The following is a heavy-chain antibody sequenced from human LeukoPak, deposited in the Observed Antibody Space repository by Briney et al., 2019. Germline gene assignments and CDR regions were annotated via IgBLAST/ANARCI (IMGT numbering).Heavy chain of an antibody. CDR2: IYFSGST. Sequence: SETLSLTCTVSGGSIGTSHYYWGWLRQPPGNGLEWIGSIYFSGSTNYNPSLKSRVTISVDTSKNQFSLKLSSVTAADTAVYYCARGTTMVRGVRRPYNWFDPWGQGTLVTVSS. CDR3: ARGTTMVRGVRRPYNWFDP. V-gene: IGHV4-39*07. J-gene: IGHJ5*02. CDR1: GGSIGTSHYY. D-gene: IGHD3-10*01.